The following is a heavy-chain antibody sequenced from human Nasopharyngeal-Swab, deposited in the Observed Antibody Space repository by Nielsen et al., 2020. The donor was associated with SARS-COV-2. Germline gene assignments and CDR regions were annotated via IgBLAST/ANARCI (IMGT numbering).Heavy chain of an antibody. CDR3: ARDPGRGFDY. CDR2: IYYSGST. Sequence: RQAPGKGLEWIGYIYYSGSTNYNPSLKSRVTISVDTSKNQFSPKLSSVTAADTAVYYCARDPGRGFDYWGQGTLVTVSS. J-gene: IGHJ4*02. V-gene: IGHV4-59*01. D-gene: IGHD3-10*01.